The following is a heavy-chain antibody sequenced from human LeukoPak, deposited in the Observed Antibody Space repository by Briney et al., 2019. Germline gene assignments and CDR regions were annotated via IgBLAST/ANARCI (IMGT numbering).Heavy chain of an antibody. CDR3: ARDGYNEEDWFFDL. Sequence: GGSLRLSCAASGFTFSSYDMHWVRQAPGKGLEXXXXISDDGNNKYYADSVKGRFTISRDNSKKTLYLQMNSLRAEDTAVYYCARDGYNEEDWFFDLWGRGILVTVSS. CDR1: GFTFSSYD. J-gene: IGHJ2*01. D-gene: IGHD5-24*01. CDR2: ISDDGNNK. V-gene: IGHV3-30-3*01.